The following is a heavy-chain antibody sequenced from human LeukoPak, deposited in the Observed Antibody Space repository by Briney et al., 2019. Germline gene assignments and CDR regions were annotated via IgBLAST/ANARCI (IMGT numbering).Heavy chain of an antibody. Sequence: GGSLRLSCAASGFSVSSNYMSWVRQAPGKGLEWVSVIYSGGSTYYADSVKGRFTISRDNSKNMLYLQMNSLRAEDTAVYYCTGGSYAGAFDIWGQGTMVTVSS. V-gene: IGHV3-53*01. CDR3: TGGSYAGAFDI. CDR1: GFSVSSNY. CDR2: IYSGGST. D-gene: IGHD1-26*01. J-gene: IGHJ3*02.